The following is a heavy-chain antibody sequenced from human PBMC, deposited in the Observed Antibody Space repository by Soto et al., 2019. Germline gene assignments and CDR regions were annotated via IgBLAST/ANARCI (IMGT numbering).Heavy chain of an antibody. CDR2: IHPDDSET. CDR1: GGSFVNYY. D-gene: IGHD2-8*01. J-gene: IGHJ4*02. Sequence: PGESLKISCQGSGGSFVNYYIAWVRQVPGKGLEWMGIIHPDDSETRYSPSFQGHVTISADEPTTTAYLQWSSLKSSDTAIYYCARMLLSPTKHYDYWGQGTPVTVSS. V-gene: IGHV5-51*01. CDR3: ARMLLSPTKHYDY.